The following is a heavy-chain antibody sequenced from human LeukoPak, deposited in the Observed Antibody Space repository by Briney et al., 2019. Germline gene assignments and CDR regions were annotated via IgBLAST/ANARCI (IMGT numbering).Heavy chain of an antibody. J-gene: IGHJ4*02. Sequence: ASVKVSCKASGYTFTSYDINWVRQATGQGLEWTGWMNPNSGNTGYAQKFQGRVTMTRNTSISTAYMELSSLRSEDTAVYYCARATLGPGIAAAGHFWGQGTLVTVSS. CDR2: MNPNSGNT. V-gene: IGHV1-8*01. CDR1: GYTFTSYD. CDR3: ARATLGPGIAAAGHF. D-gene: IGHD6-13*01.